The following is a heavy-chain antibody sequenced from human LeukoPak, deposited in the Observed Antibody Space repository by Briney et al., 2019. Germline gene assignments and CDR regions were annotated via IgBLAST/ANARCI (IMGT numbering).Heavy chain of an antibody. CDR3: AKDYRDIVVVPAEYDY. D-gene: IGHD2-2*01. V-gene: IGHV3-30*02. CDR2: LRGDVSNK. J-gene: IGHJ4*02. CDR1: ELTFSSCG. Sequence: GGSLILSGAASELTFSSCGMHWFRRAPGKGLEWGAFLRGDVSNKYYADSVKGRFTISRDNSKNTLYLQMNSLRAEDTAVYYCAKDYRDIVVVPAEYDYWGQGTLVTVSS.